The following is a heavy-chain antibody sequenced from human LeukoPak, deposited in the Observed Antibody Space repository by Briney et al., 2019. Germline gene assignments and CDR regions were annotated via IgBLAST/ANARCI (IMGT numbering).Heavy chain of an antibody. V-gene: IGHV1-18*01. CDR1: GYTFTSYG. CDR2: ISAYNGNT. J-gene: IGHJ5*02. CDR3: AREVYYYDSSGYRRFDP. D-gene: IGHD3-22*01. Sequence: ASVKVSCKASGYTFTSYGISWVRQAPGQGLEWMGWISAYNGNTNYAQKLQGRVTMTTDTSTSTAYMELRSLRSDDTAVYYCAREVYYYDSSGYRRFDPWGQGTLVTVSS.